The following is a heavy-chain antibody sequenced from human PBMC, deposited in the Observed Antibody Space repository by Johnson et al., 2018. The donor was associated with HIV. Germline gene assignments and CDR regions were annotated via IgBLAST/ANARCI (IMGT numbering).Heavy chain of an antibody. CDR2: ISYDGSNK. CDR1: GFTFSSYA. D-gene: IGHD6-13*01. J-gene: IGHJ3*02. Sequence: QVQLVESGGGVVQPGRSLRLSCAASGFTFSSYAMHWVRQAPGKGLEWVAVISYDGSNKYYADSVKGLFTISRDSSKNTLYLQMNSLRPEDTAVYYCASDLIISSSWYSFSATRETNAFAIWGQGTMVTVSS. CDR3: ASDLIISSSWYSFSATRETNAFAI. V-gene: IGHV3-30*04.